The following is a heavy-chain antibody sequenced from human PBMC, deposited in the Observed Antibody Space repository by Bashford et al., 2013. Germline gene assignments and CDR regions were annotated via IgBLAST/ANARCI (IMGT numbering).Heavy chain of an antibody. CDR2: IYAGGTR. V-gene: IGHV3-66*01. J-gene: IGHJ4*02. Sequence: VRQAPGKGPEWVSIIYAGGTRNYADSVKGRFTITRDNSMNTLYLEMNSLRVEDTAVYYCARERRGRPDYWGQGTLVTVSS. CDR3: ARERRGRPDY.